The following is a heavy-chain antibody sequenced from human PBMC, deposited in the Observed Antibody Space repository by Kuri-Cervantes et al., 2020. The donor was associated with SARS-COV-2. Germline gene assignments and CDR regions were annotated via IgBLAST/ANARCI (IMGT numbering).Heavy chain of an antibody. CDR2: INPTSGGT. CDR1: GYTFTAYY. CDR3: ARARVRGLITAYYYYGMDV. Sequence: ASVKVSCKASGYTFTAYYMNWVRQAPGQGLEWMGWINPTSGGTNYAQKFQGWVTMTRDTSINTAYMELSRLRSDDTAVYYCARARVRGLITAYYYYGMDVWGQGTTVTVSS. V-gene: IGHV1-2*04. D-gene: IGHD3-10*01. J-gene: IGHJ6*02.